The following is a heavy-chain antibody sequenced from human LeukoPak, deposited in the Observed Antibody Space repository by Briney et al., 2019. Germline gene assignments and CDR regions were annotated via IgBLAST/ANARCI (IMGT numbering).Heavy chain of an antibody. CDR1: GFTFSSYW. V-gene: IGHV3-7*01. J-gene: IGHJ3*02. CDR3: AREGEWLSFDI. D-gene: IGHD3-3*01. CDR2: IKQDGSEK. Sequence: GGSLRLSCAASGFTFSSYWMNWVRQAPGKGLEWVANIKQDGSEKYYVDSVKGRLTISRDNAKNSLYLQMNSLRAEDTAVYYCAREGEWLSFDIWGQGTMVTVSS.